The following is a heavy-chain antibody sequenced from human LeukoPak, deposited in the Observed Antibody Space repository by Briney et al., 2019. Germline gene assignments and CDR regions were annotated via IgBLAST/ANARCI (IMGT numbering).Heavy chain of an antibody. J-gene: IGHJ4*02. Sequence: GGSLRLSCAASGFTFSSYGMHWVRQAPGKGLEWVAFIRYDGSNKYYADSVKGRFTISRDNTKNTLYLQMNSLRAEDTAVYYCAKDIAMVLDYWGQGTLVTVSS. V-gene: IGHV3-30*02. CDR1: GFTFSSYG. D-gene: IGHD5-18*01. CDR3: AKDIAMVLDY. CDR2: IRYDGSNK.